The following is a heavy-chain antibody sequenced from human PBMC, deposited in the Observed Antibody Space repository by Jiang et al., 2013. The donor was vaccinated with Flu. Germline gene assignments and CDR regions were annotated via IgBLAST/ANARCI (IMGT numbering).Heavy chain of an antibody. CDR2: IYPGDSDT. CDR1: GYSFTSYW. Sequence: GAEVKKPGESLRISCKGSGYSFTSYWIGWVRQMPGKGLEWMGVIYPGDSDTRYSPSFQGQVTMSADKSINIAYLQWSSLKASDTAMYYCARWSPQHDDPREYFEYVGPGNPGHRLL. CDR3: ARWSPQHDDPREYFEY. V-gene: IGHV5-51*01. J-gene: IGHJ4*02. D-gene: IGHD3-10*01.